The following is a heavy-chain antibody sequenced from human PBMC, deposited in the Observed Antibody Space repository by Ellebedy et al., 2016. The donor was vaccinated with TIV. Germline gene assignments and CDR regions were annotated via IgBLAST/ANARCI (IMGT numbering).Heavy chain of an antibody. D-gene: IGHD2-21*02. CDR1: GFTFSSCS. CDR3: VKGVAIPESKVTFPEF. J-gene: IGHJ4*02. CDR2: ISYSGEDT. Sequence: GESLKISCSASGFTFSSCSMVWVRQAPERGLEYVSAISYSGEDTYYADSVKGRFTISRDNSKNTMYLQMRSLRVEDTAVYSCVKGVAIPESKVTFPEFWGQGTLVTVSS. V-gene: IGHV3-64D*06.